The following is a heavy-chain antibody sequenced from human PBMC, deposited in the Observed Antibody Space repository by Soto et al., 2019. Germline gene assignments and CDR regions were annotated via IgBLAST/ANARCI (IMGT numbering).Heavy chain of an antibody. D-gene: IGHD2-2*01. CDR2: IIPIFGTA. CDR1: GGTFSSYA. V-gene: IGHV1-69*13. CDR3: ARSEYCSSTSRYEGAASYYGMDV. J-gene: IGHJ6*02. Sequence: SVKVSCKASGGTFSSYAISWVRQAPGQGLEWMGGIIPIFGTANYAQKFQGRVTITADESTSTAYMELSSLRSEDTAVYYCARSEYCSSTSRYEGAASYYGMDVWGQGTTVTVSS.